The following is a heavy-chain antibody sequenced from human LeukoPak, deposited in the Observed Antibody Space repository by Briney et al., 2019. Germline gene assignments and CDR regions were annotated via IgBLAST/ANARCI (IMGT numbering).Heavy chain of an antibody. CDR1: GFTVSSNY. CDR3: ARCLGSYYGMDV. D-gene: IGHD2-15*01. Sequence: GGSLRLSCAASGFTVSSNYMSWVRQAPGKGLEWVAVISYDGSNKYYADSVKGRFTISRDNSKNTLYLQMNSLRAEDTAVYYCARCLGSYYGMDVWGQGTTVTVSS. CDR2: ISYDGSNK. J-gene: IGHJ6*02. V-gene: IGHV3-30-3*01.